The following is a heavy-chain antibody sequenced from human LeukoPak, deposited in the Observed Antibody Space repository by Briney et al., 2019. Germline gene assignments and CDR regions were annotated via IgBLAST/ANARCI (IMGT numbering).Heavy chain of an antibody. CDR2: IYPGDSDT. Sequence: GESLKISWKGSGYNFISYWIAWVRQMPGKGLEWMGIIYPGDSDTRYSPSFQGQVTISVDKSISTAYLQWSSLKASDTAMYYCARTYYYESSGYNFGYWGQGTLVTVSS. J-gene: IGHJ4*02. CDR1: GYNFISYW. D-gene: IGHD3-22*01. CDR3: ARTYYYESSGYNFGY. V-gene: IGHV5-51*01.